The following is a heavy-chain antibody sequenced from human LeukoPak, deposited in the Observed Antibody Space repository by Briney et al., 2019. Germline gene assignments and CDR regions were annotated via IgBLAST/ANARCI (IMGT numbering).Heavy chain of an antibody. Sequence: GGSLSLSCVASGFPFSSHWMTWVRHAPGKGMEWVANIKEDGSAQYYADSVKGRFTISRDNTKNSLYLQMNSLTGEDTSMYYCAKDGDGYHNWGEGALVTVSS. CDR3: AKDGDGYHN. V-gene: IGHV3-7*01. D-gene: IGHD3-9*01. CDR1: GFPFSSHW. J-gene: IGHJ4*02. CDR2: IKEDGSAQ.